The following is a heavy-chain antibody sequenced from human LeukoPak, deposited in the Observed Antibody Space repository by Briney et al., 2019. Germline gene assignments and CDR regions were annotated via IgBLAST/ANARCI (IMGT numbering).Heavy chain of an antibody. V-gene: IGHV1-69*13. D-gene: IGHD3-22*01. CDR1: GGTFISYA. CDR2: IIPIFGTA. CDR3: ASQQGDYYDSSGYYWGHYYGMDV. J-gene: IGHJ6*02. Sequence: SVKVSCKASGGTFISYAISWVRQAPGQGLEWMGGIIPIFGTANYAQKFQGRVTITADESTSTAYMELSSLRSEDTAVYYCASQQGDYYDSSGYYWGHYYGMDVWGQGTTVTVSS.